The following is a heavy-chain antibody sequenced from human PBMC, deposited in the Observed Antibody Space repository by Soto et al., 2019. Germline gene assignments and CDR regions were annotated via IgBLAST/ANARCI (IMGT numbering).Heavy chain of an antibody. V-gene: IGHV3-74*01. D-gene: IGHD2-8*01. CDR1: GFNFSSYW. Sequence: EVHLVESGGDLVQPGGSLRLSCTTAGFNFSSYWVNWVRQAPGKGVEWVSRIKSDGTTTDYADSVKGRFTISRDNGKRTVYLEMNSLRADDTAVYYCTRNAGVRFYGGFDNWGQGTLVIVSS. CDR2: IKSDGTTT. CDR3: TRNAGVRFYGGFDN. J-gene: IGHJ4*02.